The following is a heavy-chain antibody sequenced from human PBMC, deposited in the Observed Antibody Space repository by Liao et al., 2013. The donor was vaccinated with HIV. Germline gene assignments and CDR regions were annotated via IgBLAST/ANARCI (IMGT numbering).Heavy chain of an antibody. CDR1: GGSISSYY. CDR2: IYTSGST. Sequence: QVQLQESGPGLVKPSETLSLTCTVSGGSISSYYWSWIRQPAGKALEWIGQIYTSGSTNYNPSLKSRVTMSLDTSMTQFSLRLKSVAAADTAMYYCARHGKWGQARAFDIWGQGTMVTVAS. J-gene: IGHJ3*02. D-gene: IGHD1-26*01. V-gene: IGHV4-4*07. CDR3: ARHGKWGQARAFDI.